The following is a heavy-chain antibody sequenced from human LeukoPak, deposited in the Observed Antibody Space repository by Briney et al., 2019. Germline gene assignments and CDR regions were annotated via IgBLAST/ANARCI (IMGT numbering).Heavy chain of an antibody. CDR2: INPNTADT. J-gene: IGHJ4*02. D-gene: IGHD3-16*01. V-gene: IGHV1-2*02. CDR3: VRLGIGTFD. CDR1: GYTFIAHY. Sequence: ASQKVSCKASGYTFIAHYIHWVRHAPGQGLEWMGSINPNTADTNYAQKFQGRVTLTRDTSISTVYLEVTSVRSDDSAVYYCVRLGIGTFDWGQGTLVTVSS.